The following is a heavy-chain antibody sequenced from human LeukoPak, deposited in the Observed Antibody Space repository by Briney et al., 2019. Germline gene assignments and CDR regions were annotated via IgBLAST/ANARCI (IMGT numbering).Heavy chain of an antibody. CDR2: ISSFNSYI. CDR1: GFTFSDYS. J-gene: IGHJ6*03. Sequence: GGSLRLSCAASGFTFSDYSMNWVRQAPGKGPEWVSSISSFNSYIYYADSVKGRFTISRDNAKNSLHLQMNSLRVEDTGVYYCARDPSPRTSYYYYYMDVWGKGTTVTVSS. CDR3: ARDPSPRTSYYYYYMDV. V-gene: IGHV3-21*01. D-gene: IGHD2-2*01.